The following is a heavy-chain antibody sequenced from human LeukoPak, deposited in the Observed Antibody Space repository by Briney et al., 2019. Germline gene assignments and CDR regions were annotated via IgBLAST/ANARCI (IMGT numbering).Heavy chain of an antibody. CDR3: ARFENYDFWSGHAEYFQH. Sequence: PGGSLRLSCAASGFTFSSYSMNWVRQAPGKGLEWVSYISSSSSTIYYADSVKGRFTISRDNAKNSLYLQMNSLRAEDTAVYYCARFENYDFWSGHAEYFQHWGQGTLVTVSS. CDR1: GFTFSSYS. J-gene: IGHJ1*01. CDR2: ISSSSSTI. D-gene: IGHD3-3*01. V-gene: IGHV3-48*01.